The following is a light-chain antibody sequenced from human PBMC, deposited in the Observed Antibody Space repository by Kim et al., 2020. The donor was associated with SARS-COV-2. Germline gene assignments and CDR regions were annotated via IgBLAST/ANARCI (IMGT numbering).Light chain of an antibody. CDR2: EDD. CDR3: QSYNRDNVL. CDR1: SGSIDDNY. V-gene: IGLV6-57*03. J-gene: IGLJ2*01. Sequence: GKAGTISCTRSSGSIDDNYVQWYQQRPGGVPTSVIYEDDQRPSGVSDRFSGSIDNSSNSASLTISGLRTEDEADYYCQSYNRDNVLFGGGTQLTVL.